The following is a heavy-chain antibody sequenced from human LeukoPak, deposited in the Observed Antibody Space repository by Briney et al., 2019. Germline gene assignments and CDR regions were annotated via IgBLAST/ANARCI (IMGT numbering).Heavy chain of an antibody. CDR2: IWYDGSNK. Sequence: GGSLRLSCAASGFTFSSYGMHWVRQAPGKGLEWVAVIWYDGSNKYYADSVKGRFTISRGNSKNTLYLQMNSLRAEDTAVYYCARERYGNYNWGQGTLVTVSS. CDR3: ARERYGNYN. J-gene: IGHJ4*02. V-gene: IGHV3-33*01. D-gene: IGHD4-11*01. CDR1: GFTFSSYG.